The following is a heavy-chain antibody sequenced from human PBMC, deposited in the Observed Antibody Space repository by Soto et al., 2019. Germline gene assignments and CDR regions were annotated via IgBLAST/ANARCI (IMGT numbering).Heavy chain of an antibody. D-gene: IGHD4-17*01. Sequence: SETLSLTCAVSGGSISSSNWWSWVRQPPGKGLEWIGEIYHSGSTNYNPSLKSRVTISVDKSKNQFSLKLSPVTAADTAVYYCAREDYGATRLFDYWGQGTLVTVSS. J-gene: IGHJ4*02. CDR3: AREDYGATRLFDY. V-gene: IGHV4-4*02. CDR1: GGSISSSNW. CDR2: IYHSGST.